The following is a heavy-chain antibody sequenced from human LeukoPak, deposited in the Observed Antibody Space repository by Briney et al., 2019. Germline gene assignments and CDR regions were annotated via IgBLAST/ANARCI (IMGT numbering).Heavy chain of an antibody. CDR3: ARRNSTAWTHEY. D-gene: IGHD6-19*01. CDR2: IYSGGNT. CDR1: GFTVSSNY. J-gene: IGHJ4*02. V-gene: IGHV3-66*04. Sequence: GGSLRLSCAASGFTVSSNYMSWVRQAPGKGLEWVSVIYSGGNTYYADSVKGRFTLSRDNSKNTLYLQMNSLRADDTAIYYCARRNSTAWTHEYWGQGTLVTVS.